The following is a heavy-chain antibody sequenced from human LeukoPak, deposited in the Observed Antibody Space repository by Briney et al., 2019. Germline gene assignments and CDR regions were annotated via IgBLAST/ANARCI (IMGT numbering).Heavy chain of an antibody. V-gene: IGHV1-69*05. D-gene: IGHD3-10*01. Sequence: SVKVSCKASGGAFSSYAISWVRQAPGQGLEWMGGIIPIFGTANYAQKFQGRVTITTDESTSTAYMELSSLRSEDTAVYYCARVFGFSGDWFDPWGQGTLVTVSS. CDR2: IIPIFGTA. CDR1: GGAFSSYA. CDR3: ARVFGFSGDWFDP. J-gene: IGHJ5*02.